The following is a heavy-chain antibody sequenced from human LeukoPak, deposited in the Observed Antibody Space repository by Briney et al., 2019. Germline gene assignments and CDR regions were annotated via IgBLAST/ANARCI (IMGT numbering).Heavy chain of an antibody. CDR1: GFSVSSVYY. CDR3: ARVFPPYSSGWYYFDY. Sequence: SETLSLTCTVSGFSVSSVYYWGWIRQPPGKGLEWIGSIYYSGSTYYNPSLKSRVTISVDTSKNQFSLKLSSVTAADTAVYYCARVFPPYSSGWYYFDYWGQGTLVTVSS. J-gene: IGHJ4*02. D-gene: IGHD6-19*01. V-gene: IGHV4-38-2*02. CDR2: IYYSGST.